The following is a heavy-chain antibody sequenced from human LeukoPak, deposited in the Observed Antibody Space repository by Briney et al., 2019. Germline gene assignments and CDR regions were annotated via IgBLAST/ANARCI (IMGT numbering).Heavy chain of an antibody. V-gene: IGHV1-46*01. CDR2: ITPSGGST. D-gene: IGHD3-10*01. CDR1: GYTFTNYY. CDR3: ARLGNGILWFGELFDPGYAFDI. Sequence: ASVKVSCKASGYTFTNYYMHWVRQAPGQGLEWLGLITPSGGSTWYAQKFQGRVTMTRDMSTSTDYMELSSLRSEDTAVYYCARLGNGILWFGELFDPGYAFDIWGQGTMVTVSS. J-gene: IGHJ3*02.